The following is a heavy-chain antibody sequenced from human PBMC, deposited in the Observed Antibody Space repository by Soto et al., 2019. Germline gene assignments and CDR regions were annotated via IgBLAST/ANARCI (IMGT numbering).Heavy chain of an antibody. CDR2: IYYSGSS. J-gene: IGHJ4*02. CDR3: ASSYGDYVSY. V-gene: IGHV4-39*01. Sequence: QLQLQESGPGLVKPSETLSLTCTVSGGSISSSSYYWGWIRQPPGKGLEWIGSIYYSGSSYYNPSPKSRVTISVDTSKNQFSLKLSSVTAADTAVYYCASSYGDYVSYWGQGTLVTVSS. D-gene: IGHD4-17*01. CDR1: GGSISSSSYY.